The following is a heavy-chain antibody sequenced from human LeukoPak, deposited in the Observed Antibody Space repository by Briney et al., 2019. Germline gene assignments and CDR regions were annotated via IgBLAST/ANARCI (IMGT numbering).Heavy chain of an antibody. CDR3: ARRYRATSAEDFDY. J-gene: IGHJ4*02. CDR1: GFLFSGYS. CDR2: ISSSSTI. Sequence: PGGSLRLSCAAAGFLFSGYSMNWVRQAPGKGLEWVSFISSSSTIYYADSVKGRFTISRDNAKNSLYLQMNSLRAEDAAVYYCARRYRATSAEDFDYWGQGTLVTVSS. V-gene: IGHV3-48*04. D-gene: IGHD3-16*02.